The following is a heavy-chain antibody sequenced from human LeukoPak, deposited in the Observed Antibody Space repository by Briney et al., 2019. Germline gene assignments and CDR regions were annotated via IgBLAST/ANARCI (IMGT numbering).Heavy chain of an antibody. CDR1: GYTXTELS. J-gene: IGHJ6*02. CDR3: ATRAGGSGGAHDYYYYYGMDV. D-gene: IGHD2-15*01. V-gene: IGHV1-24*01. Sequence: ASVKVSCKVSGYTXTELSMHWVRQAPGKGLEWMGGFDPEDGETIYAQKFRGRVTMTEDTSTDTAYMELSSLRSEDTAVYYCATRAGGSGGAHDYYYYYGMDVWGQGTTVTVSS. CDR2: FDPEDGET.